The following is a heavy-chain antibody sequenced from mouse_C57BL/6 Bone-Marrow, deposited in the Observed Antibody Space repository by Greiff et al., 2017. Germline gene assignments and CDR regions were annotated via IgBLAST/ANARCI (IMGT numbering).Heavy chain of an antibody. CDR2: IDPSDSYT. CDR1: GYTFTSYW. V-gene: IGHV1-69*01. J-gene: IGHJ3*01. CDR3: ARGGGHRFAY. Sequence: VQLQQPGAELVMPGASVKLSCKASGYTFTSYWMHWVKQRPGQGLEWIGEIDPSDSYTNYNQKFKGKSTLTVDKSSSTAYMRLSSLTSEDSAVYYCARGGGHRFAYWGQGTLVTVSA.